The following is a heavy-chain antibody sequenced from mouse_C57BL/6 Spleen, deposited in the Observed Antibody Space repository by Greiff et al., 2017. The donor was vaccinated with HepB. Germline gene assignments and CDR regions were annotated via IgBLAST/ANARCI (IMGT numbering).Heavy chain of an antibody. D-gene: IGHD2-4*01. Sequence: QVQLKQSGPELVKPGASVKISCKASGYAFSSSWMNWVKQRPGKGLEWIGRIYPGDGDTNYNGKFKGKATLTADKSSSTAYMQRSSLTSEDSAVYFCARRGYDYDGYYFDYWGKGTTLTVSS. CDR2: IYPGDGDT. J-gene: IGHJ2*01. CDR1: GYAFSSSW. CDR3: ARRGYDYDGYYFDY. V-gene: IGHV1-82*01.